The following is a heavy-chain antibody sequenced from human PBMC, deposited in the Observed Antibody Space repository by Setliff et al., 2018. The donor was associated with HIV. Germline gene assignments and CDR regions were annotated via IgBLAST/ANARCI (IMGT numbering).Heavy chain of an antibody. CDR2: INNDGAHT. CDR1: GFTFSSYW. D-gene: IGHD1-26*01. CDR3: ARALSRWLGATPPDI. J-gene: IGHJ3*02. V-gene: IGHV3-74*01. Sequence: PGGSLRLSCAASGFTFSSYWMHWVRQAPGKGLVWVSRINNDGAHTFYADSVKGRFTISRDNSKNTLYLQMGSLGAEDNAVYYCARALSRWLGATPPDIWGQGTMVTVSS.